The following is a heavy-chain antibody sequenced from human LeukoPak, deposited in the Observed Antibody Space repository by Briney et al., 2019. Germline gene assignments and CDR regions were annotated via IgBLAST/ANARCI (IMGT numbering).Heavy chain of an antibody. CDR1: GFTFSSYS. CDR3: ASTLTSEVDY. J-gene: IGHJ4*02. Sequence: GGSLRLSCAASGFTFSSYSMNWVRQAPGKGLEWVSSISSSSSYIYYADSVKGRFTISRDNAKNSLYLQMNSLRAEDTAVYHCASTLTSEVDYWGQGTLVTVSS. D-gene: IGHD4/OR15-4a*01. CDR2: ISSSSSYI. V-gene: IGHV3-21*01.